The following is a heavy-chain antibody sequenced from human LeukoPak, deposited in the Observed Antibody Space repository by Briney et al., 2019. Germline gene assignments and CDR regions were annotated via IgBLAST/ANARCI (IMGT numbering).Heavy chain of an antibody. CDR1: GFTFSSYE. V-gene: IGHV3-48*03. J-gene: IGHJ5*02. D-gene: IGHD2-2*01. CDR3: ARGSSVYCSSTSCYDGFSSWFDP. CDR2: ISSSGSTI. Sequence: GGSLRLSCAASGFTFSSYEMNWVRQAPGKGLEWVSYISSSGSTIYYADSVKGRFTISRDNAKNSLYLQMNSLRAEDTAVYYCARGSSVYCSSTSCYDGFSSWFDPWGQGTLVTASS.